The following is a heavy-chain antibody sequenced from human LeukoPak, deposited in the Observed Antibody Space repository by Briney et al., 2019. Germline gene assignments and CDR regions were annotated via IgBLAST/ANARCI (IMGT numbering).Heavy chain of an antibody. CDR3: ARGPGIVVVVAGPGAFDI. Sequence: GGSLRLSCAASGFTFSDYYMSWIRQAPGRAREWVSYISSSGSTIYYADSVKGRFTISRDNAKNSLYLQRNSLRAEDTAVYYCARGPGIVVVVAGPGAFDIWGQGTMVTVSS. CDR1: GFTFSDYY. J-gene: IGHJ3*02. D-gene: IGHD2-15*01. V-gene: IGHV3-11*04. CDR2: ISSSGSTI.